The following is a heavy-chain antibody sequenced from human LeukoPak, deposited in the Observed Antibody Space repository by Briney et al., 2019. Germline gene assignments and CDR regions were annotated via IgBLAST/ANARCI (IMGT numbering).Heavy chain of an antibody. CDR1: GFTFSNYA. J-gene: IGHJ4*02. V-gene: IGHV3-23*01. Sequence: GGSLRLSCAASGFTFSNYAMSWVRQAPGKGLEWVSAISGSDGSTNYADSVKGRFTISRDNSKNTLYLQMNSLRAEDTAVYYCARRSPAYYDILTGGGPIDYWGQGTLVTVSS. CDR2: ISGSDGST. CDR3: ARRSPAYYDILTGGGPIDY. D-gene: IGHD3-9*01.